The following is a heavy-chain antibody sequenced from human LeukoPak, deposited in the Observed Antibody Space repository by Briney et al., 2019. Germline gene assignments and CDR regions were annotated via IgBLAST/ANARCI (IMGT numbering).Heavy chain of an antibody. D-gene: IGHD3-22*01. J-gene: IGHJ4*02. Sequence: PGGPLRLSCAASGFTFSDYYMSWIRQAPGKGLEWISYISSSGDTIFYADSVKGRFTISRDNSKNTLYLQMNSVRAEDTAVYYCARDMGVGYPYYFDYWGQGTLVTVSS. V-gene: IGHV3-11*01. CDR1: GFTFSDYY. CDR2: ISSSGDTI. CDR3: ARDMGVGYPYYFDY.